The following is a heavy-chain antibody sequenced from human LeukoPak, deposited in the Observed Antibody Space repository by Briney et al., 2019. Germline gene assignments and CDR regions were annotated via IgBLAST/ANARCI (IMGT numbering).Heavy chain of an antibody. CDR3: ARASSGSLSTWFGELFDWYDP. V-gene: IGHV1-3*01. D-gene: IGHD3-10*01. CDR2: INAGSGYT. CDR1: GYIFTTHA. J-gene: IGHJ5*02. Sequence: GASVKVSCKASGYIFTTHAMHWLRQAPGQRPEWMGWINAGSGYTKYSQKFQGRVTTSRDTSASTVYMELRSLGSEDTAVYYCARASSGSLSTWFGELFDWYDPWGQGTLVTVSS.